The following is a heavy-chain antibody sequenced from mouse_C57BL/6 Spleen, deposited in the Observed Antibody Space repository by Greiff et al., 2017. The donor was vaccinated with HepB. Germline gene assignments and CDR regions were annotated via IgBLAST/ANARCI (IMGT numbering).Heavy chain of an antibody. J-gene: IGHJ1*03. CDR2: IRNKANGYTT. D-gene: IGHD2-1*01. Sequence: EVQLVESGGVLVQPGGSLSLSCAASGFTFTDYYMSWVRQPPGKALEWLGFIRNKANGYTTEYSASVKGRFTISRDNSQSILYLQMNALRAEDSATYYCARDYGNPYFDVWGTGTTVTVSS. CDR3: ARDYGNPYFDV. CDR1: GFTFTDYY. V-gene: IGHV7-3*01.